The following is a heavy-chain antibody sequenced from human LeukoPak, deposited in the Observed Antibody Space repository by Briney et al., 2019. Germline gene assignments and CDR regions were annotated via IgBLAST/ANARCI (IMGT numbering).Heavy chain of an antibody. CDR2: IYYSGST. V-gene: IGHV4-59*01. J-gene: IGHJ3*02. CDR3: ARGDYCSSTSCTRSGAFDI. Sequence: PPETLSLTCTVSGGSISSYYWSWIRQPPGKGLEWIGYIYYSGSTNYNPSLKSRVTISVDTSKNQFSLKLSSVTAADTAVYYCARGDYCSSTSCTRSGAFDIWGQGTMVTVSS. CDR1: GGSISSYY. D-gene: IGHD2-2*01.